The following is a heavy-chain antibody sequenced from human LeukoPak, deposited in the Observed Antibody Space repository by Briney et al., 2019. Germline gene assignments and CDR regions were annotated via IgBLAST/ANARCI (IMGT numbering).Heavy chain of an antibody. CDR3: ARGWSRDIVVVPAAFDY. V-gene: IGHV4-59*01. D-gene: IGHD2-2*01. CDR2: IYYSGST. Sequence: PSETLSLTCTVSGGSISSYYWSWIRQPPGKGLEWIGYIYYSGSTNYNPSLKSRVTISVDTSKNQFSLKLSSVTAADTAVYYCARGWSRDIVVVPAAFDYWGQGTLVTVSS. J-gene: IGHJ4*02. CDR1: GGSISSYY.